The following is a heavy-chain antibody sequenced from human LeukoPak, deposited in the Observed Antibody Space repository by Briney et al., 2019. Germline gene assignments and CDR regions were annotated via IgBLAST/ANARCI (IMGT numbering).Heavy chain of an antibody. CDR1: GGSISSYY. CDR3: ARLYSSGWYNFDY. Sequence: PSEALSLTCTVSGGSISSYYWSWIRQPAGKGLEWIGRIYTSGSTNYNPSLKSPVTISVDTSKNQFSLRLSSVTAADTAVYFCARLYSSGWYNFDYWGQGTLVTVSS. V-gene: IGHV4-4*07. CDR2: IYTSGST. D-gene: IGHD6-19*01. J-gene: IGHJ4*02.